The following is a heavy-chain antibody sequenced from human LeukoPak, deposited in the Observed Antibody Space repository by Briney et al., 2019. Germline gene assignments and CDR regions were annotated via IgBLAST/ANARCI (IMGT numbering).Heavy chain of an antibody. CDR1: GYTFTSYA. V-gene: IGHV7-4-1*02. J-gene: IGHJ3*02. D-gene: IGHD3-9*01. Sequence: ASVKVSCRASGYTFTSYAMNWVRQAPGQGLEWMGWINTNTGNPTYAQGFTGRFVFSLDTSVSTAYLQISSLKAEDTAVYYCARDLNVLRYFDWLSSDAFDIWGQGTMVTVSS. CDR3: ARDLNVLRYFDWLSSDAFDI. CDR2: INTNTGNP.